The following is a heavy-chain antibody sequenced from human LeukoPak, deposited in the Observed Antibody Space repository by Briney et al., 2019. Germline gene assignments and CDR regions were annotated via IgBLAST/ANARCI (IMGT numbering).Heavy chain of an antibody. Sequence: GGSLRLSCAASGFTFSSYWMSWVRLAPGKGLEWVANIKQDGSEKYYVDSVKGRFTISRDNAKNSLYLQMNSLRAEDTAVYYCARGNIAVAFNFDYWGQGTLVTVSS. J-gene: IGHJ4*02. V-gene: IGHV3-7*04. CDR3: ARGNIAVAFNFDY. CDR1: GFTFSSYW. D-gene: IGHD6-19*01. CDR2: IKQDGSEK.